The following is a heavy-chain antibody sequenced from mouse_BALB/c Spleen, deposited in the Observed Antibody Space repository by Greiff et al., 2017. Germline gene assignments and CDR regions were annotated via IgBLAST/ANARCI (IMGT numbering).Heavy chain of an antibody. Sequence: DVKLQESGPGLVKPSQSLSLTCTVTGYSITSDYAWNWIRQFPGNKLEWMGYISYSGSTSYNPSLKSRISITRDTSKNQFFLQLNSVTTEDTATYYCARRGGYEDAMDYWGQGTSVTVSS. CDR2: ISYSGST. CDR1: GYSITSDYA. V-gene: IGHV3-2*02. J-gene: IGHJ4*01. CDR3: ARRGGYEDAMDY. D-gene: IGHD2-14*01.